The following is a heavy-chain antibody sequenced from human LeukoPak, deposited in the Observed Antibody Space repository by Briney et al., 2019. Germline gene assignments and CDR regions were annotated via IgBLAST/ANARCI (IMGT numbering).Heavy chain of an antibody. CDR2: INPNSGGT. Sequence: ASVKVSCKASGYTFTGYYMHWVRQAPGQGLEWMGWINPNSGGTNYAQKFQGWVTMTRDTSISTAYMELSRLRSDDTAVYYCAREAPLPIVLMVYPKVYYFDYWGQGTLVTVSS. CDR1: GYTFTGYY. J-gene: IGHJ4*02. V-gene: IGHV1-2*04. D-gene: IGHD2-8*01. CDR3: AREAPLPIVLMVYPKVYYFDY.